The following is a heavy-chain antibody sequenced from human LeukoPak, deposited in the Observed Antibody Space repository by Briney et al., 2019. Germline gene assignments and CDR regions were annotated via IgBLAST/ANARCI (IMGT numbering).Heavy chain of an antibody. CDR2: INPNSGGR. V-gene: IGHV1-2*02. CDR1: GYTFTAYY. CDR3: ARDQGAYYYGSGSL. D-gene: IGHD3-10*01. Sequence: ASVKVSCKASGYTFTAYYMHWVRQAPGQGLEWMGWINPNSGGRDYAQKFQGRVTMTRDTSIFTAFMELSRLTSDDTAVYYCARDQGAYYYGSGSLWGQGTMVTVSS. J-gene: IGHJ3*01.